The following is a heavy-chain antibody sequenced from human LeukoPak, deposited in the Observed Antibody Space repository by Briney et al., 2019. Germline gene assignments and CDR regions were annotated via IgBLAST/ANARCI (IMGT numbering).Heavy chain of an antibody. Sequence: SETLSLTCTVSGGSISSSSYYWGWIRQPPGKGLEWIGEINHSGSTNYNPSLKSRVTISVDTSKNQFSLKLSSVTAADTAVYYCARGLGIAVAVGYFDYWGQGTLVTVSS. D-gene: IGHD6-19*01. J-gene: IGHJ4*02. CDR2: INHSGST. V-gene: IGHV4-39*07. CDR3: ARGLGIAVAVGYFDY. CDR1: GGSISSSSYY.